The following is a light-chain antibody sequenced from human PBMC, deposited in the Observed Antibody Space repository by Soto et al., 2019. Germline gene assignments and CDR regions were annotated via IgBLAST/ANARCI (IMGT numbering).Light chain of an antibody. V-gene: IGKV3-20*01. CDR2: GAS. CDR1: QSVSSSY. J-gene: IGKJ2*01. CDR3: QQYGSSPGYT. Sequence: EIVLTQSPGTLSLSPGERATLSCRASQSVSSSYLAWYQQKPGQAPRLLIYGASSRATGIPDRFSGSGSGADLTLPISRLAPEDFAVYYCQQYGSSPGYTFGQGTKLEIK.